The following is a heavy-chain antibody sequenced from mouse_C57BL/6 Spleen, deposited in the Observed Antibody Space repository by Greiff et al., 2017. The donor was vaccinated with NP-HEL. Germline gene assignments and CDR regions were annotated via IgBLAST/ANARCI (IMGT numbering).Heavy chain of an antibody. D-gene: IGHD4-1*01. Sequence: VQLQQSGAELVKPGASVKISCKASGYAFSSYWMNWVKQRPGKGLEWIGQIYPGDGDTNYNGKFKGKATLTADKSSSTAYRPLSSLTSEDSSVYFCARSPGNYFDYWGQGTTLTVSS. V-gene: IGHV1-80*01. J-gene: IGHJ2*01. CDR3: ARSPGNYFDY. CDR2: IYPGDGDT. CDR1: GYAFSSYW.